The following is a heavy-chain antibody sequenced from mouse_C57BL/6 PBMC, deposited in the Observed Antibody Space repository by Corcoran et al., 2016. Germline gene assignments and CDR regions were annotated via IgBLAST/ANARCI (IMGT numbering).Heavy chain of an antibody. CDR1: GYAFSSYW. CDR2: IYPGDGDT. CDR3: ARSLYDGYYGDYFDY. Sequence: QVQLQQSGAELVKPGASVKISCKASGYAFSSYWMNWVKQRPGKGLEWIGQIYPGDGDTNYNGKFKGKATLTADKSSSTAYLQLSSLTSEDSAVYFCARSLYDGYYGDYFDYWGQGTTLTVSS. J-gene: IGHJ2*01. D-gene: IGHD2-3*01. V-gene: IGHV1-80*01.